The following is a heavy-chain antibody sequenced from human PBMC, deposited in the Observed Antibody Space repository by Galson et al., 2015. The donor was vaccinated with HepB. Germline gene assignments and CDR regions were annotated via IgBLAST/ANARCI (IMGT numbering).Heavy chain of an antibody. J-gene: IGHJ4*02. CDR2: ISGSGGNT. D-gene: IGHD5-12*01. Sequence: SLRLSCAASGITLSSYAMSWVRQAPGKGLEWVSGISGSGGNTYYAGFVKGRFTISRDNSKNTLFLQMSSLRAEDTAVYYCAQDRYSGYDYTSLGYFDLWGQGTLVTVSS. CDR3: AQDRYSGYDYTSLGYFDL. V-gene: IGHV3-23*01. CDR1: GITLSSYA.